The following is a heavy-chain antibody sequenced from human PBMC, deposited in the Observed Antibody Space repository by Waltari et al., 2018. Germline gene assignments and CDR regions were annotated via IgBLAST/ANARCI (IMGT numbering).Heavy chain of an antibody. CDR1: GYSISSGYY. V-gene: IGHV4-38-2*01. D-gene: IGHD2-2*01. CDR2: IYHSGSA. J-gene: IGHJ5*02. CDR3: ARGLIVVVPAASQGWFDP. Sequence: QVQLQESGPGLVKPSETLSPTCAVSGYSISSGYYWGWIRQPPGKGLEGIGSIYHSGSAAYNPPPKRRVTISGDPSKNRFSRKRSSVTAADTAVYYCARGLIVVVPAASQGWFDPWGQGTLVTVSS.